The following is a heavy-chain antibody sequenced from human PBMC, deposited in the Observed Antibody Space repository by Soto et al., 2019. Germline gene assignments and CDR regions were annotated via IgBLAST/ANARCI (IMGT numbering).Heavy chain of an antibody. CDR2: INHSGST. J-gene: IGHJ4*02. V-gene: IGHV4-34*01. CDR3: ARDIVERKRPRRDDY. D-gene: IGHD5-12*01. CDR1: GGSFSGYY. Sequence: QVQLQQWGAGLLKPSETLSLTCAVYGGSFSGYYWSWIRQPPGKGLEWIGEINHSGSTNYNPSLKSRVTISVDTSKNQFSLKLSSVTAADTAVYYCARDIVERKRPRRDDYWGQGTLVTVSS.